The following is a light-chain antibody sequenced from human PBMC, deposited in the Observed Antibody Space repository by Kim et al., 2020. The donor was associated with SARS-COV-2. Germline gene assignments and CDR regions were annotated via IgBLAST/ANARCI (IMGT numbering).Light chain of an antibody. J-gene: IGKJ1*01. Sequence: DIQMTQSPSSLSVSVGDKVTIPCRASQNITKSLAWYQQKPGKVPKVLIYAASPLQTGVPSRFSGSGSGTELTLTIGSLHTEDVATYYCHKYNSAPWTFVPGTQVDIK. CDR1: QNITKS. V-gene: IGKV1-27*01. CDR2: AAS. CDR3: HKYNSAPWT.